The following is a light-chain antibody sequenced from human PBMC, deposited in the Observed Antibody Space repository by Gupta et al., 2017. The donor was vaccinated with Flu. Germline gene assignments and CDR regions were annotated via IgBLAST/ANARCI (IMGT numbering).Light chain of an antibody. J-gene: IGLJ1*01. Sequence: SYELTQPPSVSVSPGQTASITCSGEKLGDKYVCWYQRKPGQSPVLVINQDSRRPSGIPERFSGSNSGNTATLTISGTQPMDEADYYCQAWDSSTNCVFGTGTKVTVL. CDR3: QAWDSSTNCV. V-gene: IGLV3-1*01. CDR2: QDS. CDR1: KLGDKY.